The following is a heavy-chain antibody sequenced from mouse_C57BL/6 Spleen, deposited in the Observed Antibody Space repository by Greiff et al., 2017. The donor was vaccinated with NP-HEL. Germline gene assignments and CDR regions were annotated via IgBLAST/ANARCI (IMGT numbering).Heavy chain of an antibody. CDR3: ARSSNWDDAMDY. D-gene: IGHD4-1*02. J-gene: IGHJ4*01. CDR2: INPSSGYT. Sequence: QVHVKQSGAELAKPGASVKLSCKASGYTFTSYWMHWVKQRPGQGLEWIGYINPSSGYTKYNQKFKDKATLTADKSSSTAYMQLSSLTYEDSAVYYCARSSNWDDAMDYWGQGTSVTVSS. CDR1: GYTFTSYW. V-gene: IGHV1-7*01.